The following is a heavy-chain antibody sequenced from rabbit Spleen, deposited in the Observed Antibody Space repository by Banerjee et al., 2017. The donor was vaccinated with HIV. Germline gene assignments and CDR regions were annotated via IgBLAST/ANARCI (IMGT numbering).Heavy chain of an antibody. D-gene: IGHD8-1*01. CDR2: IDAGGSGFT. Sequence: QSLEESGGDLVKPGASLTPPCTASGVSFSISSYLCWVRQAPGKGLEWIACIDAGGSGFTYFATWAKGRFTISKISSTTVTLQMTRLTAADTATYFCARDTASSFSSYGMDLWGQGTLVTVS. CDR3: ARDTASSFSSYGMDL. J-gene: IGHJ3*01. V-gene: IGHV1S40*01. CDR1: GVSFSISSY.